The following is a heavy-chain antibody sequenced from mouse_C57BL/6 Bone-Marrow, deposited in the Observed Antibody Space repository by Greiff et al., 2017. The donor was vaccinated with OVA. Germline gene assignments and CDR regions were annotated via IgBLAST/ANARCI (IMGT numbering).Heavy chain of an antibody. CDR1: GYAFSSSW. CDR2: IYPGDGDT. J-gene: IGHJ4*01. CDR3: ARLGSTMVTTRSYYAMDY. Sequence: QVQLQQSGPELVKPGASVKISCKASGYAFSSSWMNWVKQRPGKGLEWIGRIYPGDGDTNYNGKFKGKATLTADKSSSTAYMQLSSLTSEDSAVYFCARLGSTMVTTRSYYAMDYWGQGTSVTVSS. D-gene: IGHD2-2*01. V-gene: IGHV1-82*01.